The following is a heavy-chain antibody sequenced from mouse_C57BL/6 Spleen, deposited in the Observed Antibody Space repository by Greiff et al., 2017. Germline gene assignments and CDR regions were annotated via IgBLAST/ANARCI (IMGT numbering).Heavy chain of an antibody. V-gene: IGHV5-4*01. CDR1: GFTFSSYA. Sequence: DVMLVESGGGLVKPGGSLKLSCAASGFTFSSYAMSWVRQTPEKRLEWVATISDGGSYTYYPVNVKGRFSISRDNAKNNLYLQMSHLKSEDIAMYYCARDRNYYGSSPAWFAYWGQGTLVTVSA. J-gene: IGHJ3*01. CDR3: ARDRNYYGSSPAWFAY. D-gene: IGHD1-1*01. CDR2: ISDGGSYT.